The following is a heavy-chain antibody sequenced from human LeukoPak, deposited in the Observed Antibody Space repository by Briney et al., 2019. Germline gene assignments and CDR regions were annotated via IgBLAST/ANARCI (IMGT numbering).Heavy chain of an antibody. CDR2: ISYDGRNK. Sequence: GGSLRLSCAASGFTFSSYAMHRVRQAPGKGLEWVAVISYDGRNKDYADSVKGRFTISRDSSKNTLYLQMNSLRSEDTAVYYCAKGGGPYHLPTDYWGQGTLVTVSS. CDR1: GFTFSSYA. CDR3: AKGGGPYHLPTDY. J-gene: IGHJ4*02. D-gene: IGHD2-2*01. V-gene: IGHV3-30*04.